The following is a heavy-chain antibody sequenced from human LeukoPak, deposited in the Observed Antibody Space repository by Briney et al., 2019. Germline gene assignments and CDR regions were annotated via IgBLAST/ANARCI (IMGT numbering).Heavy chain of an antibody. V-gene: IGHV4-34*01. CDR3: AREGHSSGAYDY. CDR2: INHSGST. CDR1: GGSFSGYY. J-gene: IGHJ4*02. D-gene: IGHD6-19*01. Sequence: SETLSLTCAVYGGSFSGYYWSWIRQPPGKGLEWIGEINHSGSTNYNPSLKSRVTISVDTSKNQFSLKLSSVTAADTAVYYCAREGHSSGAYDYWGQGTLVTVSS.